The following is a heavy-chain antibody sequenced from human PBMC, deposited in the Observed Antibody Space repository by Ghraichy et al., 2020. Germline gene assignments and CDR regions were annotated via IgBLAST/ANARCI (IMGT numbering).Heavy chain of an antibody. CDR1: GGSISSSNW. J-gene: IGHJ6*03. V-gene: IGHV4-4*02. CDR3: ARERYRYYYGSGSYYNDYYYYMDV. Sequence: SETLSLTCAVSGGSISSSNWWSWVRQPPGKGLEWIGEIYHSGSTNYNPSLKSRVTISVDKSKNQFSLKLSSVTAADTAVYYCARERYRYYYGSGSYYNDYYYYMDVWGKGTTVTVSS. D-gene: IGHD3-10*01. CDR2: IYHSGST.